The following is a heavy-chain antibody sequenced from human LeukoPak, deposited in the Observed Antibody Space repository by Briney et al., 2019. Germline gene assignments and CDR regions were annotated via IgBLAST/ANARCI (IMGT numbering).Heavy chain of an antibody. Sequence: GGSLRLSCAASGFTFSSYSMNWVRQAPGKGLEWVSSISSSSSYIYYADSVKGRFTISRDNAKNSLYLQMNSLRAEDTAVYYCARSPIAGRGWFDPWGQGTLVTVSS. V-gene: IGHV3-21*04. CDR1: GFTFSSYS. CDR3: ARSPIAGRGWFDP. J-gene: IGHJ5*02. CDR2: ISSSSSYI. D-gene: IGHD6-13*01.